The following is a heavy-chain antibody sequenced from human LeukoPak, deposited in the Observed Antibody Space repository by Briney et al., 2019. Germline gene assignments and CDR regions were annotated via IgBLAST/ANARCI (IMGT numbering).Heavy chain of an antibody. Sequence: ASVKVSCKASGYTFINYGISWVRQAPGQGLEWMGWISRYSGNTNYALELQGRVTMTTDTSTSTACLELRSLRSDDTAVYYCARASRNSGYYYYYYYYMDVWGKGTTVTISS. CDR3: ARASRNSGYYYYYYYYMDV. J-gene: IGHJ6*03. D-gene: IGHD3-22*01. V-gene: IGHV1-18*01. CDR2: ISRYSGNT. CDR1: GYTFINYG.